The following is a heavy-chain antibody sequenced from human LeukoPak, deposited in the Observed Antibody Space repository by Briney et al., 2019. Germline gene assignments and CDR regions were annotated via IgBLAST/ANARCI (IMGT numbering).Heavy chain of an antibody. Sequence: ASVKVSCKASGYTFTSYAMNWVRQAPGQGLEWMGWINTNTGNPTYAQGFTGRFVFSLDTSVSTAYLQISSLKAEDTAVYYCARDYGSYDFWTGYYTRGSFDYWGQGTLVTVSS. V-gene: IGHV7-4-1*02. CDR2: INTNTGNP. D-gene: IGHD3-3*01. CDR3: ARDYGSYDFWTGYYTRGSFDY. CDR1: GYTFTSYA. J-gene: IGHJ4*02.